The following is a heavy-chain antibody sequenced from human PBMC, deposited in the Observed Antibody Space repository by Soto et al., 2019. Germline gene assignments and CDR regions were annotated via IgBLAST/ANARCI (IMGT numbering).Heavy chain of an antibody. V-gene: IGHV3-23*01. Sequence: EVQLLESGGGLVQPGGSLRLSCAASGFTFSSYAMSWVRQAPGKGLEWVSGISDSGGSTYYADSVKGRFTISRDNSKNTLYLQRISLRAEDTAVYYCANGCGGTCYSRIHYWGQGTLVPVSS. CDR3: ANGCGGTCYSRIHY. CDR2: ISDSGGST. CDR1: GFTFSSYA. J-gene: IGHJ4*02. D-gene: IGHD2-15*01.